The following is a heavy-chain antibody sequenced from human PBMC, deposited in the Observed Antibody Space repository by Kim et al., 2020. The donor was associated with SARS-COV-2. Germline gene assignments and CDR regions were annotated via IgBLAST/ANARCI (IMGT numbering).Heavy chain of an antibody. J-gene: IGHJ5*02. V-gene: IGHV3-43*02. CDR3: AKDTGVRGVEGPFDP. CDR1: GFTFDDYA. D-gene: IGHD3-10*01. Sequence: GGSLRLSCVAPGFTFDDYAMHWVRQAPGKGLEWVSLIGGDGGSTFYADSVKGRFTISRDNNKNSLYLQMNSLRLEDTAFYYCAKDTGVRGVEGPFDPWG. CDR2: IGGDGGST.